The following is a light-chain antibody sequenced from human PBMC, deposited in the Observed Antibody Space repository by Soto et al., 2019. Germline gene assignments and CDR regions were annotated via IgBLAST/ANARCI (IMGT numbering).Light chain of an antibody. CDR3: CSLAGGNIFRV. Sequence: QSALTQPRSVSGSPGQSVTISCTGTSSDVGGYNYVSWYQDHPGKAPKFIIFDVSSRPSGVPDRFSGSKSGNTAYLTISGLQAEDEADYYCCSLAGGNIFRVFGGGTKLTVL. CDR2: DVS. V-gene: IGLV2-11*01. J-gene: IGLJ3*02. CDR1: SSDVGGYNY.